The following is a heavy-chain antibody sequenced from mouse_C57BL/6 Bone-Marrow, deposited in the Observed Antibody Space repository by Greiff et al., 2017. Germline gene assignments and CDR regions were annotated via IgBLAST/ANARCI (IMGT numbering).Heavy chain of an antibody. CDR2: IYPRSGNT. V-gene: IGHV1-81*01. D-gene: IGHD1-1*01. J-gene: IGHJ1*03. Sequence: VKLQESGAELARPGASVKLSCKASGYTFTSYGISWVKQRTGQGLEWIGEIYPRSGNTYYNEKFKGKATLTADKSSSTAYMELRSLTSEDSAVYFCARNPDYCGSSYDWYFDVWGTGTTVTGSA. CDR3: ARNPDYCGSSYDWYFDV. CDR1: GYTFTSYG.